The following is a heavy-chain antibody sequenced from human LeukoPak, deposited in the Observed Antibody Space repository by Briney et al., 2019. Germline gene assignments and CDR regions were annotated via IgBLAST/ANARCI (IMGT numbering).Heavy chain of an antibody. V-gene: IGHV4-61*02. CDR1: GGSMNTGSYY. J-gene: IGHJ5*02. CDR3: ARTTEDCSSTSCYQYWFDP. CDR2: IYISGST. Sequence: SETLSLTCTVSGGSMNTGSYYWSWIRQPAGKGLEWIGRIYISGSTNYSPSLKSRVTISLDTSKNQISLKVRSVTAADTAVYYCARTTEDCSSTSCYQYWFDPWGQGTLVTVSS. D-gene: IGHD2-2*01.